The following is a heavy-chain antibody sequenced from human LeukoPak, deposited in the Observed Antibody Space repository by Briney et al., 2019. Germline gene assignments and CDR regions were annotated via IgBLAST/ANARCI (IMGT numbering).Heavy chain of an antibody. CDR2: IYYSGST. D-gene: IGHD3-10*01. CDR1: GGSFSGYY. CDR3: ARGITMVRADFDY. Sequence: SETLSLTCAVYGGSFSGYYWSWIRQPPGKGLEWIGSIYYSGSTYYNPSLKSRVTISVDTSKNQFSLKLSSVTAADTAVYYCARGITMVRADFDYWGQGTLVTVSS. V-gene: IGHV4-34*01. J-gene: IGHJ4*02.